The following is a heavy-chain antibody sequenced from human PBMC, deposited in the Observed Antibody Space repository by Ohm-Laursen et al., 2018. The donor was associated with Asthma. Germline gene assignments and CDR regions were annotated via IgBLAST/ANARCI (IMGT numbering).Heavy chain of an antibody. J-gene: IGHJ6*02. CDR2: ITPFNGNT. CDR3: ASALDKKNAMDV. D-gene: IGHD2-2*03. V-gene: IGHV1-45*02. Sequence: SSVKVSCKASGYTFTYRYLHWVRQAPGQALEWMGWITPFNGNTNYAQKFQDRVTITRDRSMSTAYMDLSSLRSEDTAMYYCASALDKKNAMDVWGQGTTVTVSS. CDR1: GYTFTYRY.